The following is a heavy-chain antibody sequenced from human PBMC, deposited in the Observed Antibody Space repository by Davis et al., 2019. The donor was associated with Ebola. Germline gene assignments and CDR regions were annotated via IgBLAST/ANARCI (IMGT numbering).Heavy chain of an antibody. Sequence: SGPTLVKPTQTLTLTCTFSGFSLSTSGVGVGWIRQPPGKALEWLALIYWDDDKRYSPSLKSRHTITKDTSKNQVVLTMTNMDPVDTATYYCARYVVVPAAIRTVPFDYWGQGTLVTVSS. V-gene: IGHV2-5*02. D-gene: IGHD2-2*01. CDR1: GFSLSTSGVG. J-gene: IGHJ4*02. CDR3: ARYVVVPAAIRTVPFDY. CDR2: IYWDDDK.